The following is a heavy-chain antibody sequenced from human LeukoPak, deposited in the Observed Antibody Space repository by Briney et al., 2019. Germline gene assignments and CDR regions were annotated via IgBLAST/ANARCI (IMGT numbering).Heavy chain of an antibody. CDR2: INHSGST. CDR3: ARVQHAGYYDSSGAIDY. J-gene: IGHJ4*02. D-gene: IGHD3-22*01. CDR1: GGSFSGYY. Sequence: SETPSLTCAVYGGSFSGYYWSWIRQPPGKGLEWIGEINHSGSTNYNPSLKSRVTISVDTSKNQFSLKLSSVTAADTAVYYCARVQHAGYYDSSGAIDYWGQGTLVTVSS. V-gene: IGHV4-34*01.